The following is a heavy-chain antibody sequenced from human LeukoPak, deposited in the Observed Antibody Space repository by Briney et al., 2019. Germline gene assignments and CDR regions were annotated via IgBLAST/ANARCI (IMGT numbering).Heavy chain of an antibody. D-gene: IGHD3-9*01. J-gene: IGHJ4*02. Sequence: PSETLSLTCAVYGGSFSGYYWSWIRQPPGKGLEWIGEINHSGSTNYNPSLKSRVTISVDTSKNQFSLKLSSVTAADTAVYYCARDTRYFDWLLYGFDYWGQGTLVTVSS. CDR2: INHSGST. CDR1: GGSFSGYY. V-gene: IGHV4-34*01. CDR3: ARDTRYFDWLLYGFDY.